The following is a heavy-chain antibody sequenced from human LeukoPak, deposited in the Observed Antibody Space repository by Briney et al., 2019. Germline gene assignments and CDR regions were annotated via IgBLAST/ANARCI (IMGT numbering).Heavy chain of an antibody. CDR1: GYTFTGYY. CDR2: INPNSGGT. CDR3: ARVLTIFGVVSWFDP. Sequence: ASVKVSCKASGYTFTGYYMHWVRQALGQGLEWMGWINPNSGGTNYAQKFQGRVTMTRDTSISTAYMELSRLRSDDTAVYYCARVLTIFGVVSWFDPWGQGTLVTVSS. D-gene: IGHD3-3*01. V-gene: IGHV1-2*02. J-gene: IGHJ5*02.